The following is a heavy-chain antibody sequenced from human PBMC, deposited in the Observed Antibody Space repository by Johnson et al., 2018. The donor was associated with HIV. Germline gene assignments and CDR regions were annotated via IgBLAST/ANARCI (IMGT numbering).Heavy chain of an antibody. J-gene: IGHJ3*02. CDR1: GFTFSDYG. Sequence: QVQLMESGGGVVQPGRSLRLSCAASGFTFSDYGMHWVRQAPGKGLEWVAVLSYDGSNKYYADSVKGRFTISRDNYKNTLYLQMNSLRAEDTAVYYCARGGQLLLWDAFDIWGQGTMVTVSS. CDR2: LSYDGSNK. D-gene: IGHD2-2*01. V-gene: IGHV3-30*19. CDR3: ARGGQLLLWDAFDI.